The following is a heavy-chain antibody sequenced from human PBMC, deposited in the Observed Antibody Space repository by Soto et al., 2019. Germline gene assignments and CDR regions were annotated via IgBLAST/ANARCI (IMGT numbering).Heavy chain of an antibody. V-gene: IGHV4-59*01. J-gene: IGHJ6*02. CDR1: GGSISGYF. CDR3: ARDKAGTTLNYYFGMDV. D-gene: IGHD1-7*01. CDR2: THYSGSS. Sequence: SETLSLTCTVSGGSISGYFWSWIRQPPGKGLEWIGYTHYSGSSNYNPSLKSRVTISVDTSKNQFSLKLSSVTSADTALYFCARDKAGTTLNYYFGMDVWGQGNTVT.